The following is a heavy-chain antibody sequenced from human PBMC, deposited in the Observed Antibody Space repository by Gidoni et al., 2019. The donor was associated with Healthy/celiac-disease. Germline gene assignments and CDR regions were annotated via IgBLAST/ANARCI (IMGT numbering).Heavy chain of an antibody. D-gene: IGHD3-10*01. CDR2: INHSGST. Sequence: ETLSLTCAVYGGSFSGYYWSWIRQPPGKGLEWIGEINHSGSTNYNPSLKSRVTISVDTSKNQFSLKLSSVTAADTAVYYCARGRGKVRGVITPYYYYGMDVWGQGTTVTVSS. J-gene: IGHJ6*02. CDR3: ARGRGKVRGVITPYYYYGMDV. V-gene: IGHV4-34*01. CDR1: GGSFSGYY.